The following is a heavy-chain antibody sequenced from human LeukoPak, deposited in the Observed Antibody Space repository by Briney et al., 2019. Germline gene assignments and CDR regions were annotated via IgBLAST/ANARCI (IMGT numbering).Heavy chain of an antibody. CDR1: GGSFSGYY. Sequence: PSETLSLTCAVYGGSFSGYYWSWIRQPPGKGLEWIGEINHSGSTNYNPSLKSRVTISVDTSKNQFSLKLSSVTAADTAVYYCARAEADYYYDSSGQYYFDYWGQGTLVTVSS. CDR2: INHSGST. J-gene: IGHJ4*02. V-gene: IGHV4-34*01. D-gene: IGHD3-22*01. CDR3: ARAEADYYYDSSGQYYFDY.